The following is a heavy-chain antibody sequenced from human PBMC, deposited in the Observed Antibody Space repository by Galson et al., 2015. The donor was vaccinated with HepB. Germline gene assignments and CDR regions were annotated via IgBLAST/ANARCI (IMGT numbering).Heavy chain of an antibody. J-gene: IGHJ1*01. Sequence: SVKVSCKASGYTFTSHYIHWVRQAHGEGFEWMGIMNPDGGNALYAKKFQGRITMTSDTSTSTVYMELSSLRSEDTAVYYCVRVLAGGNSAMGFWGRGTLVTVSS. CDR1: GYTFTSHY. CDR2: MNPDGGNA. D-gene: IGHD4-23*01. CDR3: VRVLAGGNSAMGF. V-gene: IGHV1-46*01.